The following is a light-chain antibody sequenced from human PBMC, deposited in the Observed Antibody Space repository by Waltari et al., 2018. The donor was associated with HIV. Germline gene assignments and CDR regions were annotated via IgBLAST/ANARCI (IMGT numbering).Light chain of an antibody. J-gene: IGLJ1*01. CDR2: DVS. CDR3: CSYAGNYTPFV. V-gene: IGLV2-11*01. CDR1: SSDVAAYNP. Sequence: QSALTQPRSVSGSPGQSVTISCTGTSSDVAAYNPVSWYQQHPGKAPRLMIYDVSERPSGVPDRFSGSKSGNTASLTISGLQAEDEADYYCCSYAGNYTPFVFGTGTKVTVL.